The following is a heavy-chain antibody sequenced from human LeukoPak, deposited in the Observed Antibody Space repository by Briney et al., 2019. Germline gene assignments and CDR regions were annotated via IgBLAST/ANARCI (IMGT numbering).Heavy chain of an antibody. J-gene: IGHJ5*02. CDR2: ISSNSAYL. CDR1: GFTFRSYT. Sequence: GGSLRLSCAASGFTFRSYTMNWVRQAPGRGLEWVSSISSNSAYLYYADSLRGRFTISRDNSKNSLSLQMNSLRAADTAVYYCARVKVGWLNWFDPWGQGTLVTVSS. D-gene: IGHD3-22*01. V-gene: IGHV3-21*01. CDR3: ARVKVGWLNWFDP.